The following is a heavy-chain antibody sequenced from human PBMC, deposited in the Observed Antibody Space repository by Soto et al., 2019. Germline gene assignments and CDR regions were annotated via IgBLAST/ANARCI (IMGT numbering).Heavy chain of an antibody. J-gene: IGHJ6*02. V-gene: IGHV3-7*04. CDR2: IKEDGSEK. CDR1: GFTFSSYW. CDR3: AREGMYLNYYYYGMDV. Sequence: EVQLVESGGGLVQPGGSLRLSCAASGFTFSSYWMSWVRQAPGKGLEWVANIKEDGSEKYYVDSVKGRFTISRDNAKNSLYLQMNSLRAGVTAVYYCAREGMYLNYYYYGMDVWGQGTTVTVSS. D-gene: IGHD6-13*01.